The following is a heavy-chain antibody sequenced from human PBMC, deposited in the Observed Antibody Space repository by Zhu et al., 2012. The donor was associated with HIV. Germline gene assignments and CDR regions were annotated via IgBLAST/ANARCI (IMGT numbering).Heavy chain of an antibody. CDR1: FSGYY. Sequence: FSGYYWNWIRQPPGKGLEWIGEINHSGSTNYNPSLKSRVTISVDTSKNQFSLKLSSVTAADTAVYYCASLDYYDSGGYYYAAFDIWGQGTMVTVSS. CDR3: ASLDYYDSGGYYYAAFDI. J-gene: IGHJ3*02. CDR2: INHSGST. V-gene: IGHV4-34*01. D-gene: IGHD3-22*01.